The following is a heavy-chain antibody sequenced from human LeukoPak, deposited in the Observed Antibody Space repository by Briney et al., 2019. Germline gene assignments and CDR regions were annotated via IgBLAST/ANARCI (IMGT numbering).Heavy chain of an antibody. CDR1: GFTFDDYA. CDR3: AKDRTYFQVGWFDP. D-gene: IGHD2/OR15-2a*01. Sequence: PGGSLRLSCAASGFTFDDYAMHWVRQAPGKGLEWVSGISWNSGSIGYADSVKGRFTISRDNAKNSLYLQMNSLRAEDTALYYCAKDRTYFQVGWFDPWGQGTLVTVSS. V-gene: IGHV3-9*01. J-gene: IGHJ5*02. CDR2: ISWNSGSI.